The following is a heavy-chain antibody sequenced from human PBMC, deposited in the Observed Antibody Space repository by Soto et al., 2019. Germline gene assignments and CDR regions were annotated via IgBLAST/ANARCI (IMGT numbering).Heavy chain of an antibody. V-gene: IGHV1-18*01. CDR1: GYTFTSYG. D-gene: IGHD6-13*01. CDR2: ISAYNGNT. CDR3: ARDEQQLVLGSPYYYYYGMDV. J-gene: IGHJ6*02. Sequence: ASVKVCCKASGYTFTSYGISWVRQAPGQGLEWMGWISAYNGNTNYAQKLQGRVTMTTDTSTSTAYMELRSLRSDDTAVYYCARDEQQLVLGSPYYYYYGMDVWGQGTTVTVSS.